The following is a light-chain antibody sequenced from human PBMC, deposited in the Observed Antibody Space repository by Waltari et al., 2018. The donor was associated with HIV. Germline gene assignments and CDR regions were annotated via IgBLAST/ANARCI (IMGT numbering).Light chain of an antibody. Sequence: QSVLTQPPSVSGAPGQTVTISCSGSSSNIGDADFDVHWYQQLPGTAPKLLIYGNRIRPSGFPDRFSGSKSGTSASLAITGLQPEDEADYYCQSFDYDSSLTVLFGGGTKLTVL. J-gene: IGLJ2*01. CDR3: QSFDYDSSLTVL. CDR1: SSNIGDADFD. CDR2: GNR. V-gene: IGLV1-40*01.